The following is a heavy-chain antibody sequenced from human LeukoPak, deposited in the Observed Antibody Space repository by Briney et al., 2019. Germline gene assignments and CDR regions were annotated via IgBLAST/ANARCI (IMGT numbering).Heavy chain of an antibody. D-gene: IGHD3-10*01. Sequence: SETLSLTCTVSGYSISSGYYWGWIRPPPGKGLEWIGSIYHSGSTYYNPSLKSRVTISVDTSKNQFSLKLSSVTAADTAVYYCARSPVEYYGSGANWFDPWGQGTLVTVSS. J-gene: IGHJ5*02. V-gene: IGHV4-38-2*02. CDR3: ARSPVEYYGSGANWFDP. CDR1: GYSISSGYY. CDR2: IYHSGST.